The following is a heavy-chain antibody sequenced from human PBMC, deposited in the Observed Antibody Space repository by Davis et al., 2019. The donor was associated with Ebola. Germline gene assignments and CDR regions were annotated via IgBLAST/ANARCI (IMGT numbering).Heavy chain of an antibody. CDR3: ARDIRYSTSSGFDY. D-gene: IGHD6-6*01. CDR2: ISYDGSNK. Sequence: GESLKISCAASGFTFSSYAMHWVRQAPGKGLEWVAVISYDGSNKYYADSVKGRFTISRDNDKSSLFLNMNNLRAEDTAVYFCARDIRYSTSSGFDYWGQGTLVTVSS. V-gene: IGHV3-30*14. CDR1: GFTFSSYA. J-gene: IGHJ4*02.